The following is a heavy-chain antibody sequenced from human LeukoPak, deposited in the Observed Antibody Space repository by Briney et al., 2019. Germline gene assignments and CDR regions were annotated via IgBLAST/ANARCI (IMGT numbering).Heavy chain of an antibody. Sequence: PSETLSLTCTVSGGSISSSSYYWAWIRQPPGKGLEWIGRIYAGGNTDHNPSLKSRVTMSLDSSKNQFSLRLSSVTAADTAVYYCAREHKVYDGDGYYYGYWGQGTLVTVSS. CDR2: IYAGGNT. D-gene: IGHD2-21*02. CDR3: AREHKVYDGDGYYYGY. J-gene: IGHJ4*02. V-gene: IGHV4-39*07. CDR1: GGSISSSSYY.